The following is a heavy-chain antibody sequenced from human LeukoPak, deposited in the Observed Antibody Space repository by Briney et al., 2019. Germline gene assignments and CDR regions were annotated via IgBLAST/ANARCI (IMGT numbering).Heavy chain of an antibody. J-gene: IGHJ4*02. Sequence: GGSLRLSCAASGFTFSSYWMSWVRQAPGKGLEWVANIKQDGSEKYYVDSVKGRFTISRDNAKNSLYLQMNSLRAEDTAVYYCARDRRDSPGSFDYWGQGTLVTVSS. V-gene: IGHV3-7*01. CDR3: ARDRRDSPGSFDY. CDR1: GFTFSSYW. D-gene: IGHD2-21*01. CDR2: IKQDGSEK.